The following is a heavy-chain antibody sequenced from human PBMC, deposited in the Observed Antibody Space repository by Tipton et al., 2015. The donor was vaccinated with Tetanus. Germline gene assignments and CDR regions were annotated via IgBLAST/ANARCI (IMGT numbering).Heavy chain of an antibody. CDR2: ISTSGGDK. V-gene: IGHV3-21*01. J-gene: IGHJ6*02. D-gene: IGHD2-15*01. CDR1: GFTFRSYD. Sequence: SLRLSCAVSGFTFRSYDMSWVRQAPGKGLEWVSSISTSGGDKYYTDSLKGRFIISRDKAKNSLYLQMTSLRAEDTAVYYCARELDCSGGGCYSYGLDVWGQGTTVTVSS. CDR3: ARELDCSGGGCYSYGLDV.